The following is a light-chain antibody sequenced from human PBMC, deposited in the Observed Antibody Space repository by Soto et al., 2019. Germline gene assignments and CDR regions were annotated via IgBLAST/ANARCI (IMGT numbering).Light chain of an antibody. CDR2: VNSDGSH. V-gene: IGLV4-69*01. CDR1: SGHSNYA. J-gene: IGLJ1*01. CDR3: QTLGTGIRV. Sequence: QLVLTQSPSASASLGASVKLTCTLSSGHSNYAIAWHQQQPEKGPRYLMKVNSDGSHRKGDGIPDRFSGSSSGAQRYLTISSLQSEDEADYFCQTLGTGIRVFGTVTNVTVL.